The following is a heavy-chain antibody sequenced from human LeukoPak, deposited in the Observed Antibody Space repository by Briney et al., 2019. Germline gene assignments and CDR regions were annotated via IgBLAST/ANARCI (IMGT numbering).Heavy chain of an antibody. CDR1: GDSVSSNSAA. Sequence: SQTLSLTCAISGDSVSSNSAAWNWIRQSPSRGLEWLGGTYYRSKWYNDYAVSVKSRITINPDTSKNQFSLQLNSVTPEDTAVYYCAREPLVLRFLEWLFGFDPWGQGTLVTVSS. V-gene: IGHV6-1*01. CDR2: TYYRSKWYN. CDR3: AREPLVLRFLEWLFGFDP. J-gene: IGHJ5*02. D-gene: IGHD3-3*01.